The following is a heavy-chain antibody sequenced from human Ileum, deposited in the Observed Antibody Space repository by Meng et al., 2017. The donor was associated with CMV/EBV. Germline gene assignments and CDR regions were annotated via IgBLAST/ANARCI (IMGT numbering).Heavy chain of an antibody. Sequence: GESLKISCKGSGYSFTNYWNAWVRQMPGKGLEWMGIIYPGDSDNRYSPSFQGQVTISADKSISTAYLQWSSLKASDSAIYYCARRWVGNRDGYNFDYWGQGTLVTVSS. V-gene: IGHV5-51*01. CDR2: IYPGDSDN. D-gene: IGHD5-24*01. CDR1: GYSFTNYW. J-gene: IGHJ4*02. CDR3: ARRWVGNRDGYNFDY.